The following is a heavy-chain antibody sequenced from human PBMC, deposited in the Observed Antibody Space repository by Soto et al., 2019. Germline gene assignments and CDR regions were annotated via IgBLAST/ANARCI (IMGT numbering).Heavy chain of an antibody. CDR3: ARKSSIAALFAFDY. CDR2: INPSGGST. J-gene: IGHJ4*02. CDR1: GYAXSSDY. V-gene: IGHV1-46*01. D-gene: IGHD6-6*01. Sequence: SXKVSWWASGYAXSSDYVRWVRQAPGQGLEWMGIINPSGGSTSYAQKFQGRVTMTRDTSTSTVYMELSSLRSEDTAVYYCARKSSIAALFAFDYWAQGTLVTVSS.